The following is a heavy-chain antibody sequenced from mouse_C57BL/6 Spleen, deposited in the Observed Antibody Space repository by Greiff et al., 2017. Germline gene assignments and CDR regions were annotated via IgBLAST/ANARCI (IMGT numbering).Heavy chain of an antibody. V-gene: IGHV1-22*01. CDR1: GYTFIDYN. CDR3: AREDYYGSSSYWYFDV. J-gene: IGHJ1*03. CDR2: INPNNGGT. Sequence: VQLQQSGPELVKPGASVKMSCKASGYTFIDYNMHWVKQSHGKSLEWIGYINPNNGGTSYNQKFKGKATLTVNKSSSTAYMELRSLTSEDSAVYYCAREDYYGSSSYWYFDVWGTGTTVTVSS. D-gene: IGHD1-1*01.